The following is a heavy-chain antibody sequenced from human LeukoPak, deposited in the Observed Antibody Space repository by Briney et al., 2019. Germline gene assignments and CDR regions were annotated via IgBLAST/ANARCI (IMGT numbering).Heavy chain of an antibody. D-gene: IGHD5-18*01. J-gene: IGHJ6*02. Sequence: GGSLRLSCAGSGFTFGDHAMSWVRQAPGKGLEWVGFIRSKTYRGTTEYAASGKGRFTISRDDSKSTTYLQMISLKTEDTAVYYCTRGPIQLWLDYGMDVWGQGTTVTVSS. CDR1: GFTFGDHA. V-gene: IGHV3-49*04. CDR3: TRGPIQLWLDYGMDV. CDR2: IRSKTYRGTT.